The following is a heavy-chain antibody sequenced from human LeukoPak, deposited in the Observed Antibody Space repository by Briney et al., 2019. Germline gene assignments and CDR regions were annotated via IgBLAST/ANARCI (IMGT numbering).Heavy chain of an antibody. D-gene: IGHD3-10*01. CDR3: AATMVRGVMRAFDI. Sequence: TLSLTCAVSGASISSGGYSWSWIRQPPGEGLEWIGYIYHSGSTYYNPSLQSRVTISVDTSKNPFSLKLSSETAADTAVYYCAATMVRGVMRAFDIWGQGTMVTVSS. CDR1: GASISSGGYS. CDR2: IYHSGST. V-gene: IGHV4-30-2*01. J-gene: IGHJ3*02.